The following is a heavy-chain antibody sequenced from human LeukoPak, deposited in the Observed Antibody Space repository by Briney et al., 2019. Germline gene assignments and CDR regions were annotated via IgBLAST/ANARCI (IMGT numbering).Heavy chain of an antibody. D-gene: IGHD3-3*01. CDR2: ISGSGGST. CDR1: GFTFSSYA. J-gene: IGHJ4*02. CDR3: ARVGYDFWSGYYPNDY. Sequence: GGSLRLSCAASGFTFSSYAMSWVRQAPGKGLEWVSAISGSGGSTYYADSVKGRFTISRGNSKNTLYLQMNSLRAEDTAVYYCARVGYDFWSGYYPNDYWGQGTLVTVSS. V-gene: IGHV3-23*01.